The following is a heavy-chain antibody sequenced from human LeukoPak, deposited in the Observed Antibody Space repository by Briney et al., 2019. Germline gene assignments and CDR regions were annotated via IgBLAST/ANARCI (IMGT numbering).Heavy chain of an antibody. CDR1: GFTFSGSA. Sequence: GGSLRLSCAASGFTFSGSAMHWVRQACGKGLEWVGRIRSKANSYATAYAASVKGRFTISRDDSKNTAYLQMNSLKTEDTAVYYCTRRLADSSGSLDYWGQGTLVTVSS. D-gene: IGHD3-22*01. V-gene: IGHV3-73*01. CDR2: IRSKANSYAT. J-gene: IGHJ4*02. CDR3: TRRLADSSGSLDY.